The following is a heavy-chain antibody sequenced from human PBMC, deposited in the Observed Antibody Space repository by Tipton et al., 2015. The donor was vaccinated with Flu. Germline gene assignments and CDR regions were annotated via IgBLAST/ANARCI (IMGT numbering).Heavy chain of an antibody. CDR2: MSDSGNT. CDR3: VRHLRTVYPPYMGV. D-gene: IGHD1-14*01. CDR1: GDSMTTYY. J-gene: IGHJ6*03. Sequence: TLSLTCSVSGDSMTTYYWSWIRQIPGRGLEWMGYMSDSGNTNYTPSLKSRLTISIDMSTNQFSLKLNSVTAADTAVYYCVRHLRTVYPPYMGVWGQGTTVTVSS. V-gene: IGHV4-59*08.